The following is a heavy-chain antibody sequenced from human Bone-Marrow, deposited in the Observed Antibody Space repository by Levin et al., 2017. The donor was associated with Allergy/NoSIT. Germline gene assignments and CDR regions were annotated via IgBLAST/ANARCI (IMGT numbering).Heavy chain of an antibody. CDR1: GESFKGYY. J-gene: IGHJ4*02. CDR2: VDHSGST. Sequence: SETLSLTCAVYGESFKGYYWSWIRQSPGKGLEWIAEVDHSGSTNYNPSLKSRVTISVDTSKNQFSLKLHSVTAADTAIDACARGETYGYYFDDWGQGTPFTVSS. V-gene: IGHV4-34*01. CDR3: ARGETYGYYFDD. D-gene: IGHD3-10*01.